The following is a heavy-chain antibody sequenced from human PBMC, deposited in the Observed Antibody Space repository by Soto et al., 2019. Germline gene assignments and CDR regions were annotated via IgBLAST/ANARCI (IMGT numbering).Heavy chain of an antibody. D-gene: IGHD3-16*01. V-gene: IGHV3-64*01. CDR3: DGEGEGVYGFDY. Sequence: EVQLVESGGGLVQPGGSLRLSCAASGFTFSSYAMHWVRQAPGKGLEYVSAISSNSSSTYYANSVKGRFTISRDNSKNSLYLQMDSLRAEDTAVYYCDGEGEGVYGFDYWGQGTLVTVSS. CDR2: ISSNSSST. CDR1: GFTFSSYA. J-gene: IGHJ4*02.